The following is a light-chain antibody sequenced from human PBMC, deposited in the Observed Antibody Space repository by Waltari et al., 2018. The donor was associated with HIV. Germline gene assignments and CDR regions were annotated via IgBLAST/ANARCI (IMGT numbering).Light chain of an antibody. CDR2: GAS. J-gene: IGKJ4*01. CDR3: QQYAASPLT. Sequence: DIELTQLPGPPSLSPGERATHSCRASQSVRSASLAWYQQKPGQAPRLLIFGASSRAPGIPDRFSGSGAVTDFILTISRLEPEDCAVYYCQQYAASPLTFGGGTRVEIK. CDR1: QSVRSAS. V-gene: IGKV3-20*01.